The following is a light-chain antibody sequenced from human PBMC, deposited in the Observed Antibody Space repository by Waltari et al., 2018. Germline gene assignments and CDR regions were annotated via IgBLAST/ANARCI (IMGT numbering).Light chain of an antibody. CDR2: GAS. Sequence: EIVMTQSPATLSVSPGERATLSCRASQSVSSNLAWYQQKPGHAPRNPNNGASTRATGIPARFSGSGSGTEFTLTISSLQSEDFAVYYCQQYNSGMWTLGKGTKVEIK. CDR3: QQYNSGMWT. V-gene: IGKV3-15*01. J-gene: IGKJ1*01. CDR1: QSVSSN.